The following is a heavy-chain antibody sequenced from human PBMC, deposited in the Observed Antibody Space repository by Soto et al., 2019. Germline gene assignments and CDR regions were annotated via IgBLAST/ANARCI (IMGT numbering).Heavy chain of an antibody. CDR2: MNPNSGNT. Sequence: GASVKVSCKASGYTFTSYDINWVRQATGQGLEWMGWMNPNSGNTGYAQKFQGRVTMTRNTSISIAYMELSSLRSEDTAVYYCARSITIFGVVTFHYYYYYMDVWGKGTTVTVSS. D-gene: IGHD3-3*01. J-gene: IGHJ6*03. V-gene: IGHV1-8*01. CDR1: GYTFTSYD. CDR3: ARSITIFGVVTFHYYYYYMDV.